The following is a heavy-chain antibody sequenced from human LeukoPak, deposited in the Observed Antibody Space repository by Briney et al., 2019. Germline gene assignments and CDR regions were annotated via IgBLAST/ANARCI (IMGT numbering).Heavy chain of an antibody. V-gene: IGHV4-59*01. CDR2: IYYSGST. CDR3: ARNLRTGYWYFDL. Sequence: SETLSLTCTVSGGSISSYYWSCIRQPPGKGLEWIGYIYYSGSTNYNPSLKSRVTISVDTSKNQFSLKLSSVTAADTAVYYCARNLRTGYWYFDLWGRGTLVTVSS. CDR1: GGSISSYY. J-gene: IGHJ2*01. D-gene: IGHD1-14*01.